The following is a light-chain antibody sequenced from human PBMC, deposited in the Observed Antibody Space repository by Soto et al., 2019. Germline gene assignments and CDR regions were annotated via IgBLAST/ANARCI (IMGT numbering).Light chain of an antibody. Sequence: IQMTQSPSTLSASVGGTVNISCRASQSISVSLAWYQQKPGKAPRLLIYDASTLQGGAPSRFSGRGSGTEFTLTVTSLQPEDFASYFCQQYDKYSTFGHGTKVDIK. CDR2: DAS. J-gene: IGKJ1*01. V-gene: IGKV1-5*01. CDR1: QSISVS. CDR3: QQYDKYST.